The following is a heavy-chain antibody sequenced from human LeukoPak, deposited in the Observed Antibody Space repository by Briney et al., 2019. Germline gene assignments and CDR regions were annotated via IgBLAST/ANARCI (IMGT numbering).Heavy chain of an antibody. J-gene: IGHJ4*02. D-gene: IGHD3-10*01. Sequence: ASVKVSCKASGYTFTSYDINWVRQATGQGLEWMGWMNPNSGNTGYAQKFQDRVTMTRNTSISTAYMELSSLRSEDTAVYYCARVLYGGRKTMVRGVSLLGYWGQGTLVTVSS. V-gene: IGHV1-8*01. CDR3: ARVLYGGRKTMVRGVSLLGY. CDR1: GYTFTSYD. CDR2: MNPNSGNT.